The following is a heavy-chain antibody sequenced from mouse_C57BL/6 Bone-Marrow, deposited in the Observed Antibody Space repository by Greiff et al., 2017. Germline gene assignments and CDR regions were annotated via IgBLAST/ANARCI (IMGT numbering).Heavy chain of an antibody. CDR3: ARVDYYGGMFAY. V-gene: IGHV5-6*01. J-gene: IGHJ3*01. D-gene: IGHD1-1*01. Sequence: EVKLVESGGDLVRPGGSLKLSCAASGFTFSSYGMSWVRQTPDKRLEWVATISSGGSYTYYPDSVKGRFTISRDNAKNTLYLHMSSLKSEDTAMXYCARVDYYGGMFAYWGQGTLVTVSA. CDR2: ISSGGSYT. CDR1: GFTFSSYG.